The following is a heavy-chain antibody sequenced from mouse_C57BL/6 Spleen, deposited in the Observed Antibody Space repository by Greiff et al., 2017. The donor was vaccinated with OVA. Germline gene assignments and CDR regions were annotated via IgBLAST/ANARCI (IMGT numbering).Heavy chain of an antibody. J-gene: IGHJ2*01. Sequence: QVQLQQSGAELVKPGASVKISCKASGYAFSSYWMNWVKQRPGKGLEWIGQIYPGDGDTNYNGKFKGKATLTADKSSSTAYMQLSSLTSEDSAVYFCARGGYSNYFDYWGQGTTLTVSS. CDR1: GYAFSSYW. D-gene: IGHD2-5*01. CDR2: IYPGDGDT. CDR3: ARGGYSNYFDY. V-gene: IGHV1-80*01.